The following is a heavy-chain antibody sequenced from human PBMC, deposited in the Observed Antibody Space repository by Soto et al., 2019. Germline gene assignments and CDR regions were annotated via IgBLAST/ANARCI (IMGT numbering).Heavy chain of an antibody. CDR3: ARESEDLTSNFDY. CDR2: ISSATNYI. J-gene: IGHJ4*02. CDR1: GFTFTRYS. Sequence: PGGSLRLSCAASGFTFTRYSMNWVRQAPGKGLEWVSSISSATNYIYYGDSMKGRFTISRDNAKNSLYLEMNSLRAEDTAVYYCARESEDLTSNFDYWGQGTLVTVSS. V-gene: IGHV3-21*06.